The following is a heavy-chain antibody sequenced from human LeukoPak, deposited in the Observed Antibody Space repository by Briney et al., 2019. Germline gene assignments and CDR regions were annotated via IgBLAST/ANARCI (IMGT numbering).Heavy chain of an antibody. CDR3: ASVISSTGGALDY. J-gene: IGHJ4*02. CDR1: GGSISSYY. D-gene: IGHD2-2*01. V-gene: IGHV4-4*09. Sequence: PSETLSLTCTVSGGSISSYYWSWIWQPPGKGLEWIGYIYTSGSTNYNPSLKSRVTISVDTSKNQFSLKLSSVTAADTAVYYCASVISSTGGALDYWGQGTLVTVSS. CDR2: IYTSGST.